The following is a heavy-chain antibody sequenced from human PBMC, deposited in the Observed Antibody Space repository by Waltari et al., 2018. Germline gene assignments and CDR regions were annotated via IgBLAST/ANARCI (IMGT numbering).Heavy chain of an antibody. CDR3: AKDLSRAAARPDY. CDR1: GFTFSSYG. Sequence: QVQLVESGGGVVQPGRSLRLSCAASGFTFSSYGMHWVRQAPGKGLEGVAVISYDGSNKYYAESVKGRFTISRDNSKNTLYLQMNSLRAEDTAVYYCAKDLSRAAARPDYWGQGTLVTVSS. CDR2: ISYDGSNK. D-gene: IGHD6-6*01. J-gene: IGHJ4*02. V-gene: IGHV3-30*18.